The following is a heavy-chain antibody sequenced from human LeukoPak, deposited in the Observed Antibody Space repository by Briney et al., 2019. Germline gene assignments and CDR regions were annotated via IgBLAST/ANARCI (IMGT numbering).Heavy chain of an antibody. CDR1: GYTFITYD. V-gene: IGHV1-18*01. D-gene: IGHD6-19*01. Sequence: ASVNVSCKASGYTFITYDISWVRQAPGQGLEWMGWISAYNGNTNYAQKLQGRVTMTTDTSTNTAYMELRSLRSDDTAVYYCARSAVADTLSAYYFGYWGQGTLVTVSS. CDR3: ARSAVADTLSAYYFGY. J-gene: IGHJ4*02. CDR2: ISAYNGNT.